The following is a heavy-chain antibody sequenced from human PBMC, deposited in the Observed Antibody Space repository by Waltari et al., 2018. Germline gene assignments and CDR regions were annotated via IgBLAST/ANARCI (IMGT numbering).Heavy chain of an antibody. CDR3: ARIPRQWSYYFDY. V-gene: IGHV3-11*04. D-gene: IGHD6-19*01. Sequence: QVQLVESGGGVVQPGRSLRLSCAASGFTFRDYYMSWIRQAPGKGLEWVSYISSSGSTIYYADSVKGRFTISRDNAKNSLYLQMNSLRAEDTAVYYCARIPRQWSYYFDYWGQGTLVTVSS. J-gene: IGHJ4*02. CDR2: ISSSGSTI. CDR1: GFTFRDYY.